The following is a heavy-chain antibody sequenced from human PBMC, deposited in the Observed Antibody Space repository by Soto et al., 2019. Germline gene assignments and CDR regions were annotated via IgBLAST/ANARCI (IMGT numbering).Heavy chain of an antibody. CDR3: ASRDTYYYGSGSYYNEV. Sequence: PSETLSLTCTVSGGSISSSSYYWGWIRQPPGKGLEWIGSIYYSGSTYYNPSLKSRVTISVDTSKNQFSLKLSSVTAADTAVYYCASRDTYYYGSGSYYNEVWGQGTLVTVSS. D-gene: IGHD3-10*01. V-gene: IGHV4-39*01. CDR1: GGSISSSSYY. J-gene: IGHJ4*02. CDR2: IYYSGST.